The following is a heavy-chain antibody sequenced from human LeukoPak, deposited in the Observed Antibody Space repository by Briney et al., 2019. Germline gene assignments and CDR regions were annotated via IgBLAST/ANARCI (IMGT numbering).Heavy chain of an antibody. CDR3: ARDQGGWFDP. CDR2: IRGSGAGT. J-gene: IGHJ5*02. CDR1: GFTLRSYA. Sequence: GGSLRLSCAASGFTLRSYAMSWVRQAPGKGLEWVSTIRGSGAGTSYADSVKGRFTISRDNSKNTLYLQMNSLRAEDTAVYYCARDQGGWFDPWGQGTLVTVSP. V-gene: IGHV3-23*01.